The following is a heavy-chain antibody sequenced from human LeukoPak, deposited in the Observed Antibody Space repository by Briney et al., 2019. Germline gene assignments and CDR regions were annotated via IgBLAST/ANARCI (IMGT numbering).Heavy chain of an antibody. CDR3: ARVKPVFWSGYYGY. Sequence: PGGSLRLSCAASGFTFSSYWMSWVRQAPGKGLEWVANIKQDGSEKYYVDSVKGRFTISRDNAKNSLYLQMNSLRAEDTAVYYCARVKPVFWSGYYGYWGQGTLVTVSS. D-gene: IGHD3-3*01. CDR1: GFTFSSYW. V-gene: IGHV3-7*01. J-gene: IGHJ4*02. CDR2: IKQDGSEK.